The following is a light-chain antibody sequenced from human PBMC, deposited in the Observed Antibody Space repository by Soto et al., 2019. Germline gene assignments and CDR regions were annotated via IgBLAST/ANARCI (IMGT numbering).Light chain of an antibody. CDR2: GAS. CDR1: QSVSSYLDY. Sequence: EIVLTQSPGTLSLSPGERATLSCRASQSVSSYLDYLAWYQQKPGQAPRLLIYGASSRATGIPDRFSGSGYGTDFTLTISRLEPEDFAVYYCQQYGSPLLTFGGGTKVEIK. V-gene: IGKV3-20*01. CDR3: QQYGSPLLT. J-gene: IGKJ4*01.